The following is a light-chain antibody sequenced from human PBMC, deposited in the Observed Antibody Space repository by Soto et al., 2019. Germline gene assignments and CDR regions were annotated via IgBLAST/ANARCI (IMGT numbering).Light chain of an antibody. CDR2: NNN. V-gene: IGLV1-44*01. CDR1: SSNIGSNL. Sequence: QAVVTQPPSASGSPGQRVTISCSGSSSNIGSNLVNWYQQLPGTAPKLLMYNNNQRPSGVPDRFSGSKSGTSASLDISGLQSEDEADYSCAAWDDSLNAVVFGGGTQLTVL. J-gene: IGLJ2*01. CDR3: AAWDDSLNAVV.